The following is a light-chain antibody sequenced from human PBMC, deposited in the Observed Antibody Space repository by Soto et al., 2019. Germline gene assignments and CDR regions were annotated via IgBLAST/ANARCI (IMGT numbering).Light chain of an antibody. V-gene: IGLV4-69*01. CDR1: SGHSSYA. CDR2: LNSDGSH. J-gene: IGLJ2*01. CDR3: QTCGTGHVV. Sequence: QSVLTQSPSASASLGASVKLTCTLSSGHSSYAIAWHQQQPEKGPRYLMKLNSDGSHSKGDGITDRFSGSSSGAERYLTISSLQSEDEADYYCQTCGTGHVVFGGGTKLTVL.